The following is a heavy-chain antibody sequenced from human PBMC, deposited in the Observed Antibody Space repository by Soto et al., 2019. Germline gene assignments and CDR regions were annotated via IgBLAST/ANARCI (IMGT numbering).Heavy chain of an antibody. CDR1: GFSLSTGGVG. Sequence: QITLKESGPTLVKPTQPLTLTCTFSGFSLSTGGVGVGWIRQPPGKALEWLAIIYWDDDKRYSPSLKSRLTISKDTSKNQVVLTMTNMDPVDTATYYCAHRLLGFSSGWYFDYWGQGTLVTVSS. J-gene: IGHJ4*02. D-gene: IGHD6-19*01. CDR3: AHRLLGFSSGWYFDY. CDR2: IYWDDDK. V-gene: IGHV2-5*02.